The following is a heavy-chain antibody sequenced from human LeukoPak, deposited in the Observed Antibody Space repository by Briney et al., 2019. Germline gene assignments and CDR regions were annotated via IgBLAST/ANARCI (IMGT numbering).Heavy chain of an antibody. CDR2: ISSSGDTT. CDR3: AKGAYTYGPNFFDY. V-gene: IGHV3-23*01. CDR1: GLTFSSFA. D-gene: IGHD5-18*01. Sequence: GGSLRLSCAVSGLTFSSFAMSWVRQAPGKGPDWVSVISSSGDTTYYADSVKGRFTISRDNSKNTLYLQMNSLRAEDTAVYYCAKGAYTYGPNFFDYWGPGTLVTVSS. J-gene: IGHJ4*02.